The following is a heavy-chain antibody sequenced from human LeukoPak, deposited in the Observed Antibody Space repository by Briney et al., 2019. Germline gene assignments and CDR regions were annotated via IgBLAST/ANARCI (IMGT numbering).Heavy chain of an antibody. D-gene: IGHD5-18*01. Sequence: SETLSLTCAVYGGSFSGYYWSWIRQPPGKGLEWIGEINHSGSTNYDPSLKSRVTISVDTSKNQFSLKLSSVTAADTAVYYCARGYSYGFFDYWGQGTLVTVSS. CDR1: GGSFSGYY. J-gene: IGHJ4*02. CDR3: ARGYSYGFFDY. CDR2: INHSGST. V-gene: IGHV4-34*01.